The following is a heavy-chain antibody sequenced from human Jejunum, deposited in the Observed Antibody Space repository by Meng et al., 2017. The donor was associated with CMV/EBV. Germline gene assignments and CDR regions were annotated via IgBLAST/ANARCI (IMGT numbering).Heavy chain of an antibody. CDR3: ARTVATSHNYYFVQ. CDR2: IHIDGST. D-gene: IGHD5-12*01. Sequence: VERVVSGGGLVLPGGSLILSCAVSGFTVTSNYMSWVRQTPGRGLEWVSVIHIDGSTYYADSVKGRFTISRDNFKNIMYLQMNSLGVEDTAVFYCARTVATSHNYYFVQWGQGTLVTVSS. V-gene: IGHV3-66*01. J-gene: IGHJ4*02. CDR1: GFTVTSNY.